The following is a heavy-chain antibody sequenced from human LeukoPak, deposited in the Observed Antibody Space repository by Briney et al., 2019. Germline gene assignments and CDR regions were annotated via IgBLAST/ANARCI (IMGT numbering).Heavy chain of an antibody. CDR2: INHSGST. D-gene: IGHD3-10*01. CDR1: GGSIRSSYYY. J-gene: IGHJ4*02. V-gene: IGHV4-39*07. Sequence: SETLSLTCTVSGGSIRSSYYYWGWIRQPPGKGLEWLGEINHSGSTNYNPSLKSRVTISVDTSKNQFSLKLSSVTAADTAVYYCARGPPYYYGSGSYIPSSFDYWGQGTLVTVSS. CDR3: ARGPPYYYGSGSYIPSSFDY.